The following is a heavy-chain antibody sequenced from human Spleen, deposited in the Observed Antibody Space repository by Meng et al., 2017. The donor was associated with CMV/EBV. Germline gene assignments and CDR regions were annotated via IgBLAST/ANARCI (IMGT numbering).Heavy chain of an antibody. CDR2: IWYDGTNK. Sequence: SGCTFSSYGRHWVRQAPGKGLEWVAVIWYDGTNKDYADSVKGRFTISRDNSKNTLYLQMNSLRAEDTAVYYCAKDSLYTSGWSGVFEYWGQGTLVTVSS. V-gene: IGHV3-33*06. J-gene: IGHJ4*02. CDR3: AKDSLYTSGWSGVFEY. CDR1: GCTFSSYG. D-gene: IGHD6-19*01.